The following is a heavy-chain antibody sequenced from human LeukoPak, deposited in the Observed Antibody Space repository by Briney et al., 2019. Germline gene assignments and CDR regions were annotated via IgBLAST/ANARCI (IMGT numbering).Heavy chain of an antibody. D-gene: IGHD3-10*01. V-gene: IGHV3-9*03. J-gene: IGHJ4*02. Sequence: GGSLRLSCTASGFTFGDYAMHWVRQVPGKGLEWVSGIGRNSDYIAYVDSVKGRFTISRDNAENSLYLQMNSLRAEDMALYYCAKDSGSMVRGARYDYWGQGTLVTVSS. CDR2: IGRNSDYI. CDR1: GFTFGDYA. CDR3: AKDSGSMVRGARYDY.